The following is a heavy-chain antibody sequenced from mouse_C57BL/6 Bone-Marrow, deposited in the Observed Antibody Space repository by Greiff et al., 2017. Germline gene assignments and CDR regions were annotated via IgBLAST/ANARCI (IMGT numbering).Heavy chain of an antibody. V-gene: IGHV1-15*01. CDR3: TRDHYYGRGFAY. J-gene: IGHJ3*01. CDR2: IDPETGGT. D-gene: IGHD1-1*01. CDR1: GYTFTDYE. Sequence: QVQLKESGAELVRPGASVTLSCKASGYTFTDYEMHWVKQTPVHGLEWIGAIDPETGGTAYNQKFKGKAILTADKSSSTAYMELRSLTSEDSAVYYCTRDHYYGRGFAYWGQGTLVTVSA.